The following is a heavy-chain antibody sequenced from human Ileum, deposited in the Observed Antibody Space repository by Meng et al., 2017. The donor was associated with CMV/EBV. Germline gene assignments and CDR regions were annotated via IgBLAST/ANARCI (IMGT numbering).Heavy chain of an antibody. D-gene: IGHD3-22*01. V-gene: IGHV1-3*01. Sequence: SGYSFISYSMHWVRQAPGQRLEWMGWINGDNGNTKYSEKFQDRVTITRDTSASTVYMDLSSLTSEDTAIYYCAKGYYYDSIGFYPFDYWGQGTLVTVSS. CDR1: GYSFISYS. J-gene: IGHJ4*02. CDR2: INGDNGNT. CDR3: AKGYYYDSIGFYPFDY.